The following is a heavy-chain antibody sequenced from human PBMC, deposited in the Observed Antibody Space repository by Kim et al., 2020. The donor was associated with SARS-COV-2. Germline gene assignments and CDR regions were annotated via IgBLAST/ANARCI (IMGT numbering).Heavy chain of an antibody. CDR1: GGSFSGYY. V-gene: IGHV4-34*01. D-gene: IGHD3-10*01. CDR3: ARGGVTMVRGPGYGMDV. CDR2: INHSGST. J-gene: IGHJ6*01. Sequence: SETLSLTCAVYGGSFSGYYWSWIRQPPGKGLEWIGEINHSGSTNYNPSLKSRVTISVDTSKNQFSLKLSSVTAADTAVYYCARGGVTMVRGPGYGMDVWG.